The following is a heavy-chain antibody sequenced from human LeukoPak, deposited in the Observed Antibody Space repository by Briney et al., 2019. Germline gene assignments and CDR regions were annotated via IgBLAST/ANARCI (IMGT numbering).Heavy chain of an antibody. J-gene: IGHJ6*04. Sequence: GGSLRLSCAASGFSFSDYYMSWIRQAPGKGLEWLSYISNSDNTIYYADYVKGRFTISRDNAKNSLYLQMNSLRAEDTAVYCCAELGITMIGGVWGKGTTVTISS. CDR1: GFSFSDYY. V-gene: IGHV3-11*04. CDR2: ISNSDNTI. D-gene: IGHD3-10*02. CDR3: AELGITMIGGV.